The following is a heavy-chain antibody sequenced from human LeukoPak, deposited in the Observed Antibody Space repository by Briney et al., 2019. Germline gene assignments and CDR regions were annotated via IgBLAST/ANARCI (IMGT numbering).Heavy chain of an antibody. CDR1: GFTFSTYS. CDR2: ISSSSSTI. D-gene: IGHD3-22*01. V-gene: IGHV3-48*01. CDR3: ARGSTYYDSSGQVPFDY. J-gene: IGHJ4*02. Sequence: GGSLRLSCAASGFTFSTYSMNWVRKAPGKGLEWVSYISSSSSTIYYAGSVKGRFTISRDNAKNSLYLQMNSLRAEDTAVYYCARGSTYYDSSGQVPFDYWGQGTLVTVSS.